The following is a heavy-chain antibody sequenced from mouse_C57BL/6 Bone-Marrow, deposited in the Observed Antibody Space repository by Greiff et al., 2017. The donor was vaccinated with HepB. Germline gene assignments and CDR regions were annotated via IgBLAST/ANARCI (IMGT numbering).Heavy chain of an antibody. CDR1: GYAFSSYW. J-gene: IGHJ2*01. CDR3: AREGTYYGNYEVDY. CDR2: IYPGDGDT. V-gene: IGHV1-80*01. D-gene: IGHD2-10*01. Sequence: QVQLQQSGAELVKPGASVKISCKASGYAFSSYWMNWVKQRPGKGLEWIGQIYPGDGDTNYNGKFKGKATLTADKSSSTAYMQLSSLTSEDSAVYLCAREGTYYGNYEVDYWGQGTTLTVSS.